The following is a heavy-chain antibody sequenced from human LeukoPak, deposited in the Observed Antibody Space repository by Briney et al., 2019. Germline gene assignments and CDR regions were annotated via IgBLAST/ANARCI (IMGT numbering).Heavy chain of an antibody. CDR1: GGSISSYY. CDR2: IYYSGST. Sequence: SETLSLTCTVSGGSISSYYWSWIRQPPGKGLEWIGYIYYSGSTNYNPSLKSRVTISVDTSKNQFSLKLRSVTAADTAVYYCARGSKYSSGWYNGMDVWGQGTTVTVSS. J-gene: IGHJ6*02. V-gene: IGHV4-59*01. D-gene: IGHD6-19*01. CDR3: ARGSKYSSGWYNGMDV.